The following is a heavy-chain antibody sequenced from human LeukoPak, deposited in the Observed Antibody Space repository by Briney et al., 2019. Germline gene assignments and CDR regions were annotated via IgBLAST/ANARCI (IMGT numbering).Heavy chain of an antibody. V-gene: IGHV1-69*04. Sequence: SVKVSCKASGGTFSSYAISWVRQAPGQGLEWMGRIIPILGIANYAQKFQGRVTITADKSTSTAYMELSSLRSEDTAVYYCARVVVGGSEPHVPYFDYWGQGTLVTVSS. CDR1: GGTFSSYA. CDR2: IIPILGIA. J-gene: IGHJ4*02. CDR3: ARVVVGGSEPHVPYFDY. D-gene: IGHD2-15*01.